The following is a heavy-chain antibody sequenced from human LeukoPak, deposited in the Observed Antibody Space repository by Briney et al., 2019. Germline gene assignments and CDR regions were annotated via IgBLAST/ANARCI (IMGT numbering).Heavy chain of an antibody. CDR2: MNPNSGNT. J-gene: IGHJ4*02. CDR3: ARGTRGDILTGYSLGY. CDR1: GYTFTSYD. D-gene: IGHD3-9*01. Sequence: ASVKVSCXASGYTFTSYDINWVRQATGQGLEWMGWMNPNSGNTGYAQKFQGRVTMTRNTSISIAYMEVSSLRSEDTAVYYCARGTRGDILTGYSLGYWGQGTLVTVSS. V-gene: IGHV1-8*01.